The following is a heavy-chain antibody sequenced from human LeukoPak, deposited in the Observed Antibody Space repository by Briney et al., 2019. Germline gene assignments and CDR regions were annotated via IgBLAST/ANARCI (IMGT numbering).Heavy chain of an antibody. CDR1: GYTFTSYY. CDR2: INPSGGST. V-gene: IGHV1-46*01. J-gene: IGHJ4*02. Sequence: GASVKVSCKASGYTFTSYYMHWVRQAPGQGLEWMGIINPSGGSTSYAQKFQGRVTMTRDTSTRTVYMELTSLRSEDTAVYYCARDPVHGVGTGYFDYWGQGTLVTVSS. CDR3: ARDPVHGVGTGYFDY. D-gene: IGHD3-10*01.